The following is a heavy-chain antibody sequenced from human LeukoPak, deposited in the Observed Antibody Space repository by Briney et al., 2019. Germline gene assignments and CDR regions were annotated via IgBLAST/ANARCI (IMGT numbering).Heavy chain of an antibody. Sequence: SETLSLTCTVSGGSFSSGSYYWNWIRQPAGKGLEWIGRIYTSGSTNYNPSLKSRVTISVDTSKNQFSLKLSSVTAADTAVYYCARAGLRFLEFDYWGQGTLATVSS. CDR3: ARAGLRFLEFDY. D-gene: IGHD3-3*01. J-gene: IGHJ4*02. CDR1: GGSFSSGSYY. CDR2: IYTSGST. V-gene: IGHV4-61*02.